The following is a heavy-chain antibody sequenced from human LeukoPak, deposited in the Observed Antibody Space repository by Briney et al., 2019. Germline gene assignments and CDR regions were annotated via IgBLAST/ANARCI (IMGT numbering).Heavy chain of an antibody. V-gene: IGHV1-2*02. Sequence: ASVKVSCTASGYTFTGYYMHWVRQAPGQGLEWMGWINPNSGGTNYAQKFQGRVTMTRDTSISTAYMELSRLRSDDTAVYYCARAPPYYYYDSSGHPDYWGQGTLVTVSS. CDR2: INPNSGGT. CDR1: GYTFTGYY. D-gene: IGHD3-22*01. J-gene: IGHJ4*02. CDR3: ARAPPYYYYDSSGHPDY.